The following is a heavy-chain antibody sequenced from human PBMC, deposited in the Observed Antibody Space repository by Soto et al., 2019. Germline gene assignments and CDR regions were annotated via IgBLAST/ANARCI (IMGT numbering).Heavy chain of an antibody. CDR3: ARGRSRYYYYYMDV. CDR1: GYTFTSYD. Sequence: ASVKVSCTASGYTFTSYDINWVRQATGQGLEWMGWMNPNSGNTGYAQKFQGRVTMTRNTSISTAYMELSSLRSEDTAVYYCARGRSRYYYYYMDVWGKGTTVTVSS. V-gene: IGHV1-8*01. CDR2: MNPNSGNT. J-gene: IGHJ6*03.